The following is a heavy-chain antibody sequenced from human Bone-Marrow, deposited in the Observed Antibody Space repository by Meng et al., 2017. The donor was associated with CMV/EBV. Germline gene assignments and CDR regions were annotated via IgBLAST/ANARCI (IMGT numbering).Heavy chain of an antibody. D-gene: IGHD2-8*01. CDR2: IYYTGST. CDR3: ATYNGGAFDI. CDR1: GDFITSNY. V-gene: IGHV4-59*01. J-gene: IGHJ3*02. Sequence: GSLRLSCTVSGDFITSNYWTWIRQPPGKGLEWIGYIYYTGSTHYNPSLKSRITISLDMSKNQFSLNMSSVTAADTAVYYCATYNGGAFDIWGQGTKVTVSS.